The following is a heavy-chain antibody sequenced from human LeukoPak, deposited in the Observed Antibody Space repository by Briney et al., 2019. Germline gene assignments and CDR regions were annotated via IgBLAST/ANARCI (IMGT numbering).Heavy chain of an antibody. CDR3: AKCIAVSGWCHFDY. CDR2: ITGGGENT. J-gene: IGHJ4*02. V-gene: IGHV3-23*01. D-gene: IGHD6-19*01. CDR1: GLTFPSFA. Sequence: GGSLRLSCTASGLTFPSFAMTWVRQAPGKGLDWVSSITGGGENTYYADSVKGRFTISRDNSKNTLYLQMNGLRAEDTAEYFCAKCIAVSGWCHFDYWGQGTLVTVSP.